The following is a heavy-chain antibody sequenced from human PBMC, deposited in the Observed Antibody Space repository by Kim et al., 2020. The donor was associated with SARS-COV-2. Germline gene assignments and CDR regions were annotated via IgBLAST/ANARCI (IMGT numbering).Heavy chain of an antibody. CDR2: GDSI. J-gene: IGHJ4*02. V-gene: IGHV1-46*01. D-gene: IGHD3-16*01. Sequence: GDSISYAQKFQGRVTMTRDTSTSTVYLELSSRRSEDTAVYYCASEYSDLGYWGQGTLVTVSS. CDR3: ASEYSDLGY.